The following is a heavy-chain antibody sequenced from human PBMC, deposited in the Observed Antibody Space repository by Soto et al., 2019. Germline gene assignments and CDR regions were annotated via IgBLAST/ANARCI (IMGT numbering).Heavy chain of an antibody. V-gene: IGHV4-59*01. CDR1: GGSISGYY. CDR2: IFHSGST. D-gene: IGHD5-18*01. J-gene: IGHJ4*02. Sequence: SETLSLTCNVSGGSISGYYWSWTRQAPGKGLQWIGYIFHSGSTSYNPSLRSRVTISVDTSKNQFSLKVNSVTAADTAVYYCAKVRGYASGWRYFDYWGQGTLVTVSS. CDR3: AKVRGYASGWRYFDY.